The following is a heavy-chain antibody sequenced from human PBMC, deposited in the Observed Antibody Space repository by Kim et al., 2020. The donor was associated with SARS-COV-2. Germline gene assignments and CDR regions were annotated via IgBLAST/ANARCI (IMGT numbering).Heavy chain of an antibody. CDR2: IIPILGIA. CDR1: GGTFSSYA. J-gene: IGHJ3*02. Sequence: SVKVSCKASGGTFSSYAISWVRQAPGQGLEWMGRIIPILGIANYAQKFQGRVTITADKSTSTAYMELSSLRSEDTAVYYCAREGAGGLQKGFDIWGQGTMVTVSS. D-gene: IGHD1-26*01. CDR3: AREGAGGLQKGFDI. V-gene: IGHV1-69*04.